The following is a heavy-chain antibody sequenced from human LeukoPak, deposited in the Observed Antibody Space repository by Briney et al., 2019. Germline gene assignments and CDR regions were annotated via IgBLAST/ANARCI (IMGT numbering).Heavy chain of an antibody. CDR1: GDSVSSYSAT. J-gene: IGHJ3*02. D-gene: IGHD3-3*01. CDR2: TYLRTKWYS. V-gene: IGHV6-1*01. CDR3: ARDSPITVFGAKGFDI. Sequence: SQTLSLTCAISGDSVSSYSATWNWIRHSPSRGLEWLGRTYLRTKWYSDYAMSVYSRITINADTSKNHFSLQLMSVTPEDAGTYFCARDSPITVFGAKGFDIWGQGTTVAVSS.